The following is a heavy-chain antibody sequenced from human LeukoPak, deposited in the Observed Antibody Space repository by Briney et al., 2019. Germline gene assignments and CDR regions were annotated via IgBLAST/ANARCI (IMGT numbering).Heavy chain of an antibody. V-gene: IGHV1-2*02. Sequence: ASVKVSCKASGYTFTGYYMHWVRQAPGQGLEWMGWINPNSGGTNYAQKFKGRVTMTRDTSISTAYMELSRLRSDDTAVYYCARSRYCSGGSCYSSWFDPWGQGTLVTVSS. CDR1: GYTFTGYY. CDR3: ARSRYCSGGSCYSSWFDP. CDR2: INPNSGGT. D-gene: IGHD2-15*01. J-gene: IGHJ5*02.